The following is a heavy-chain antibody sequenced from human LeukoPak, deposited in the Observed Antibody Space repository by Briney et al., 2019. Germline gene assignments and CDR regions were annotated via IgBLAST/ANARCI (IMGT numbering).Heavy chain of an antibody. CDR3: ALGVYIATFDY. J-gene: IGHJ4*02. V-gene: IGHV3-21*01. D-gene: IGHD5-12*01. CDR2: ISGSSSFI. CDR1: GFTFSSYN. Sequence: PGGSLRLSCAASGFTFSSYNMNWVRQAPGKGLEWVSSISGSSSFISYADSMQGRFTISRDNSKNTLYLQMNSLRAEDTAVYYCALGVYIATFDYWGQGTLVTVSS.